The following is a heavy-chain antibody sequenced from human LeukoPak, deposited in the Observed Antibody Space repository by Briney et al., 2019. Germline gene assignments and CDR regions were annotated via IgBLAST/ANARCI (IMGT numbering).Heavy chain of an antibody. J-gene: IGHJ4*02. V-gene: IGHV3-30*04. CDR3: AKGGYSSRLYYFDY. CDR1: GFTFSSYA. D-gene: IGHD6-13*01. CDR2: ISYDGSNK. Sequence: GRSLRLSCAASGFTFSSYAMHWVRQAPGKGLEWVAVISYDGSNKYYADSVKGRFTISRDNSKNTLYLQMNSLRAEDTAVYYCAKGGYSSRLYYFDYWGQGTLVTVSS.